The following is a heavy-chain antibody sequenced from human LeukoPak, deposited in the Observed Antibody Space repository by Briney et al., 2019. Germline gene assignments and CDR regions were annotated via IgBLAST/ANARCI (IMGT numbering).Heavy chain of an antibody. CDR2: IHTSGST. CDR1: GVSISSYY. V-gene: IGHV4-4*07. D-gene: IGHD6-6*01. J-gene: IGHJ4*02. Sequence: SETLSLTCTVSGVSISSYYWSWIRQPAGKGLEWIGRIHTSGSTNYNPSLKSRVTMSVDTSKNQFSLKLSSVTAAGTAVYYCARGKIAARLLDYWGQGTLVTVSS. CDR3: ARGKIAARLLDY.